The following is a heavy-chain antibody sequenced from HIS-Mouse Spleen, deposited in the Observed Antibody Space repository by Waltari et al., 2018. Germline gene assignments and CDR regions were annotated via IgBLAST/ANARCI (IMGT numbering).Heavy chain of an antibody. V-gene: IGHV4-39*07. J-gene: IGHJ2*01. CDR1: GGSISSSSYY. Sequence: QLQLQESGPGLVKPSETLSLTCTVSGGSISSSSYYWGWIRQPPGTGLEWIGSIYYRGGTNHNPSRRIRVTMSVDTARNQFSLKRSSVTAADTAVYYCAREIPYSSSWYDWYFDLWGRGTLVTVSS. CDR3: AREIPYSSSWYDWYFDL. CDR2: IYYRGGT. D-gene: IGHD6-13*01.